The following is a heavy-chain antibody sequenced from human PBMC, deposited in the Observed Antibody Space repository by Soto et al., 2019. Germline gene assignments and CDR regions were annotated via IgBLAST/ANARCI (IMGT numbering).Heavy chain of an antibody. CDR2: IYYSGST. V-gene: IGHV4-59*01. Sequence: SETLSLTCTVSGGSISSYYWSWIRQPPGKGLEWIGYIYYSGSTNYNPSLKSRVTISVDTSKNQFSLKLSSVTAADTAVYYCARVGVAAIDLYYYGMDVWGQGTTVTVSS. D-gene: IGHD6-25*01. CDR1: GGSISSYY. J-gene: IGHJ6*02. CDR3: ARVGVAAIDLYYYGMDV.